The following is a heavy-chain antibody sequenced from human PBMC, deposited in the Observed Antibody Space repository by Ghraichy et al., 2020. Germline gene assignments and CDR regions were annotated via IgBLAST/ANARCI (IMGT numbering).Heavy chain of an antibody. CDR3: TRGLPNYSYYMDV. CDR2: ISKDGKNQ. CDR1: GFTFSRHT. D-gene: IGHD2-21*01. Sequence: GGSLRLSCAVSGFTFSRHTLHWVRQAPGKGLDWVALISKDGKNQDYGDSVKGRFTISRDNSRNGLFLQMSSLRPEDTGIYFCTRGLPNYSYYMDVWGKGTTVNV. J-gene: IGHJ6*03. V-gene: IGHV3-30*04.